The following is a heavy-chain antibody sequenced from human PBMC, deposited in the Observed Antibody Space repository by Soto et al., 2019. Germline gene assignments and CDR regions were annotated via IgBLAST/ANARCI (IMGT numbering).Heavy chain of an antibody. CDR3: ARGNIVGATTPLYYYYYGMDV. V-gene: IGHV1-69*13. Sequence: GASVKVSCKASGGTFSSYAISWVRQAPGQGLEWMGGIIPIFGTANYAQKFQGRVTITADESTSTAYMELSSLRSEDTAVYYCARGNIVGATTPLYYYYYGMDVWGQGPAVTVS. CDR2: IIPIFGTA. CDR1: GGTFSSYA. D-gene: IGHD1-26*01. J-gene: IGHJ6*02.